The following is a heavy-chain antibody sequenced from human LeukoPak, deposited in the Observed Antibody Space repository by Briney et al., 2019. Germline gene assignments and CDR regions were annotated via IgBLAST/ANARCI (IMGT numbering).Heavy chain of an antibody. D-gene: IGHD3-10*01. CDR1: GGSFSGYY. CDR3: ARHKKGSGSYYNGVFDY. Sequence: PSETLSLTCAVYGGSFSGYYWSWIRQPPGKGLEWIGEINHSGSTNYNPSLKSRVTISVDTSKNQFSLKLSSVTAADTAVYYCARHKKGSGSYYNGVFDYWGQGTLVTVSS. J-gene: IGHJ4*02. V-gene: IGHV4-34*01. CDR2: INHSGST.